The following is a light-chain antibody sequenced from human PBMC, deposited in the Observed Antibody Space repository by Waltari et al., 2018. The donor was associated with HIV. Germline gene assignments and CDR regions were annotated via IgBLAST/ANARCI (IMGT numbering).Light chain of an antibody. CDR2: KDS. CDR1: AWPKQY. Sequence: SYKLTQPPSVSVSPGQTAMNTCSGDAWPKQYYYWFQQKPGQAPVVVIYKDSERPSGIPERFSGSSSGTAATLTISGVQAEDEADYYCQSADSSGTYVVFGGGTKLTVL. V-gene: IGLV3-25*03. J-gene: IGLJ2*01. CDR3: QSADSSGTYVV.